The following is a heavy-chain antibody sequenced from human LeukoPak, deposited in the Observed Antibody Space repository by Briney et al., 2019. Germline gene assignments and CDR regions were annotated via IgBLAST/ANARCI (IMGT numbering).Heavy chain of an antibody. CDR3: ARAETYFERSGYYYGEYYYYYMDV. V-gene: IGHV3-30*02. Sequence: PGGSLRLSCAASGFTFSSYGMHWVRQAPGKGLEWVAFIRYDGSNKYYADSVKGRFTISRDNSKNTLYVQMNSLRAEDTALYYCARAETYFERSGYYYGEYYYYYMDVWGKGTTVTVSS. CDR1: GFTFSSYG. J-gene: IGHJ6*03. CDR2: IRYDGSNK. D-gene: IGHD3-22*01.